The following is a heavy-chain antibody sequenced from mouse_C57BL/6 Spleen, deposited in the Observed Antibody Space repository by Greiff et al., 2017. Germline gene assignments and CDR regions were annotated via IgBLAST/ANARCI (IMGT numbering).Heavy chain of an antibody. Sequence: VQLKESGPELVKPGASVKMSCKASGYTFTDYNMHWVKQSPGKSLEWIGYINPNNGGTSYNQKFKGKATLTVNKSSSTAYMELRSLTSEDSAVYYCAIIHEGFAYWGQGTLVTVSA. J-gene: IGHJ3*01. V-gene: IGHV1-22*01. CDR1: GYTFTDYN. D-gene: IGHD1-3*01. CDR3: AIIHEGFAY. CDR2: INPNNGGT.